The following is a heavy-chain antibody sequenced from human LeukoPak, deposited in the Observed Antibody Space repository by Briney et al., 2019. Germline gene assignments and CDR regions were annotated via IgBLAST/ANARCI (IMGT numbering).Heavy chain of an antibody. J-gene: IGHJ4*02. D-gene: IGHD2-2*01. Sequence: ASVKVSCKASGGTFSSYAISWVRQAPGQGLEWMGGIIPIFGTANYAQKFQGRVTITTDESTSTAYMELSSLRSEDTAAYYCARGYCSSTSCWPFDYWGQGTLVTVSS. CDR2: IIPIFGTA. V-gene: IGHV1-69*05. CDR1: GGTFSSYA. CDR3: ARGYCSSTSCWPFDY.